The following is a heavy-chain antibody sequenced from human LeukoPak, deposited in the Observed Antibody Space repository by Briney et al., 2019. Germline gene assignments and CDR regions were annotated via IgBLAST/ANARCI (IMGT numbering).Heavy chain of an antibody. Sequence: SETLSLTCTVSGDSISSGLYSWGWIRQPPGEGLEWIGNIYDNGDTYYNPSLRSRVTISVDTSENQFSLNLRSVSAEDTAVYYCARLWSYSKREDYWGQGTVVTVSS. CDR3: ARLWSYSKREDY. D-gene: IGHD2-15*01. J-gene: IGHJ4*02. CDR2: IYDNGDT. V-gene: IGHV4-39*01. CDR1: GDSISSGLYS.